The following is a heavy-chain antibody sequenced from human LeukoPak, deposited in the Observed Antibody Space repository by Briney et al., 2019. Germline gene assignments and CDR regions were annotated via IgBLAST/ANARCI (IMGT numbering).Heavy chain of an antibody. D-gene: IGHD3-10*01. Sequence: SETLSLTCAVFGGTFNGYYWSWIRQSPGKGLEWIGEITPTGGTNYNPSLKSRVTISVDASNNQFSLKLTSLTAADTTVYYCAGRGFLGSGTLAFGYWGQGTLVTVSS. J-gene: IGHJ4*02. V-gene: IGHV4-34*08. CDR2: ITPTGGT. CDR1: GGTFNGYY. CDR3: AGRGFLGSGTLAFGY.